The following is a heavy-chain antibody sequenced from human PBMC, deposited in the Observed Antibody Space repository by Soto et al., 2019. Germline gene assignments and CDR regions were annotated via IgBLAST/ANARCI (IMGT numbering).Heavy chain of an antibody. V-gene: IGHV1-58*02. CDR2: IVVGSGDR. CDR3: AAGSTSQNVGWVSGGAFDI. CDR1: GFTFSSSA. Sequence: QMQLVQSGPEVKKPGTSVKVSCKASGFTFSSSAMQWVRQARGQGLEWIGWIVVGSGDRNYAQKFQGRVTLTRDMSTTAAYMELSSLRSDDTAVYYCAAGSTSQNVGWVSGGAFDIWGQGTMVTVSS. D-gene: IGHD6-19*01. J-gene: IGHJ3*02.